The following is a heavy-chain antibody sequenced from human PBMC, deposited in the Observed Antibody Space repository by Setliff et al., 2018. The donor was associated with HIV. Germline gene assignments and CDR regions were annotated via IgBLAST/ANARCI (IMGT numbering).Heavy chain of an antibody. J-gene: IGHJ4*02. CDR3: ARRTQSGYDRYFDY. D-gene: IGHD5-12*01. V-gene: IGHV4-39*02. CDR2: IYSSGSA. CDR1: GASIRSSGSY. Sequence: KPSETLSLTCSVSGASIRSSGSYWVWVRQAPGKGLEWIGSIYSSGSAYYSPSLNSRVSMSVDTSKDHFSLKLDSVTAADTAMYFCARRTQSGYDRYFDYWGQGKLVTVSS.